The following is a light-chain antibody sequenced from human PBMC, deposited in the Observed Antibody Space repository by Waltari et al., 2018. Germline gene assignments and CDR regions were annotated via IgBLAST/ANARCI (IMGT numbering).Light chain of an antibody. V-gene: IGKV1-5*03. CDR1: QSISSW. CDR2: KAS. CDR3: QQYNSYPWT. J-gene: IGKJ1*01. Sequence: DIQMTQSPSTLSAFVGDRVTIPCRASQSISSWLAWYQQKPGKAPKLLIYKASSLESGVPSRFSGSGSGTEFTLTISSLQPDDFATYYCQQYNSYPWTFGQGTKVEIK.